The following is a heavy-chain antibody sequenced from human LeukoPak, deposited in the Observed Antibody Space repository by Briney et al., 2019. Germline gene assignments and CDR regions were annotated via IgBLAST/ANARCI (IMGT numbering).Heavy chain of an antibody. D-gene: IGHD2-15*01. CDR1: GFTFSSYG. Sequence: GGSLRLSCAASGFTFSSYGMHWVRQAPGKGLEWVSVISYDGSNKYYADSVKGRFTISRDNSKNTLYLQMNSLRAEDTAVYYCAKDRGDYCSGGSCYSYYYYGMDVWGQGTTVTVSS. V-gene: IGHV3-30*18. CDR3: AKDRGDYCSGGSCYSYYYYGMDV. CDR2: ISYDGSNK. J-gene: IGHJ6*02.